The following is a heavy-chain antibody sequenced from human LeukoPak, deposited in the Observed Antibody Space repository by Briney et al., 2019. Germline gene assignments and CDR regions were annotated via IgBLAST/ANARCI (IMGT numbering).Heavy chain of an antibody. V-gene: IGHV4-34*01. CDR1: GGSFSGYY. Sequence: PSETLSLTCAVYGGSFSGYYWSWIRQPPGKGLEWIGEINHSGSTNYNPSLKSRVTISVDTSKNQFSLKLSSVTAADTAVYYCARAHDYGDYGSALDIWGQGTMVTVSS. CDR2: INHSGST. D-gene: IGHD4-17*01. CDR3: ARAHDYGDYGSALDI. J-gene: IGHJ3*02.